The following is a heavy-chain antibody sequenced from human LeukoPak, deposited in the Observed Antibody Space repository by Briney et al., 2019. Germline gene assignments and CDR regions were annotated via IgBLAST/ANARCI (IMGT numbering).Heavy chain of an antibody. CDR3: VRDTSHSGNWFDL. CDR1: GFNLRDYW. Sequence: PGGSLRLSCAASGFNLRDYWMHWVRQAPGKGLVWVSRLGTDGTYTNYADSVRGRFTISRDNAKNTLYLQMDSLRAEDTAFYYCVRDTSHSGNWFDLWGQGTLVTVSS. V-gene: IGHV3-74*01. J-gene: IGHJ5*02. D-gene: IGHD2-2*01. CDR2: LGTDGTYT.